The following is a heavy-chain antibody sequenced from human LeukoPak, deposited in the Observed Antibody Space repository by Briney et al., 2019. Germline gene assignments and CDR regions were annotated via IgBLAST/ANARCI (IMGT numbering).Heavy chain of an antibody. D-gene: IGHD3-22*01. V-gene: IGHV1-18*01. CDR1: GYTFNSYG. J-gene: IGHJ6*02. CDR3: ARQVLIVGGRYGMDV. Sequence: VASGKVSCKASGYTFNSYGISWVRQAPGQGLEWMGWISPYRGDTEYAQKIQGRVSMTTDTSTSTAYMELRSLRSDDTAVYYCARQVLIVGGRYGMDVWGQGTTVTVSS. CDR2: ISPYRGDT.